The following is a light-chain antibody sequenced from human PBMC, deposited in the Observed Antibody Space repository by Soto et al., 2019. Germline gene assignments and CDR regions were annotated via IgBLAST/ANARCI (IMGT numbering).Light chain of an antibody. V-gene: IGLV7-43*01. CDR3: LLFYGDGVV. Sequence: QAVVTQEPSLTVSTGGTVTLTCASRTGAVTSGYYPNWFQQKPGQPPRALIYSTTYKHSWTPARFSGSLLGGKAALTLSGVQPEDEADYYCLLFYGDGVVFGGGTKLTVL. CDR1: TGAVTSGYY. CDR2: STT. J-gene: IGLJ2*01.